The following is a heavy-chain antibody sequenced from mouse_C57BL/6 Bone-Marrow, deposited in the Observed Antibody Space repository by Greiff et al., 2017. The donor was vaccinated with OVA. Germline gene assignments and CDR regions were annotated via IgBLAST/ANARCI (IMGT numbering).Heavy chain of an antibody. CDR1: GYTFTSYG. CDR3: ARDYGSSYDYFDY. V-gene: IGHV1-81*01. D-gene: IGHD1-1*01. J-gene: IGHJ2*01. CDR2: IYPRSGNT. Sequence: VKVVESGAELARPGASVKLSCKASGYTFTSYGISWVKQRTGQGLEWIGEIYPRSGNTYYNEKFKGKATLTADKSSSTAYMELRSLTSEDSAVYFCARDYGSSYDYFDYWGQGTTLTVSS.